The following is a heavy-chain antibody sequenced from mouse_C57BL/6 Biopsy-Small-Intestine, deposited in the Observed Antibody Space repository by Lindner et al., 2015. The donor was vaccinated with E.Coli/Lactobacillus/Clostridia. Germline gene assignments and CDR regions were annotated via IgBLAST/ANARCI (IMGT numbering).Heavy chain of an antibody. J-gene: IGHJ4*01. Sequence: SVKVSCKASGGTFSSYAISWVRQAPGQGLEWMGGIIPIFGTANYAQKFQGRVTITADESTSTAYMELSSLRSEDTAVYYCARDGGWPIVGATTGAFDYWGQGTLVTVSS. CDR2: IIPIFGTA. V-gene: IGHV1-81*01. D-gene: IGHD1-1*02. CDR1: GGTFSSYA. CDR3: ARDGGWPIVGATTGAFDY.